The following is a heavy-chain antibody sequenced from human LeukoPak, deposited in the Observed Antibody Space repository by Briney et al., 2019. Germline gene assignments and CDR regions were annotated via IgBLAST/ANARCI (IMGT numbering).Heavy chain of an antibody. CDR1: GFTFSSYS. J-gene: IGHJ4*02. CDR2: IQQDGSEI. Sequence: PGGSLRLSCAASGFTFSSYSMNWVRQAPGKGLEWVANIQQDGSEIFYVDSVRGRFTISRDNAKNSLYLQMNTLRAEDTAVYYCASPSFVPGSYYPLWGQGTLVAVSS. D-gene: IGHD1-26*01. V-gene: IGHV3-7*01. CDR3: ASPSFVPGSYYPL.